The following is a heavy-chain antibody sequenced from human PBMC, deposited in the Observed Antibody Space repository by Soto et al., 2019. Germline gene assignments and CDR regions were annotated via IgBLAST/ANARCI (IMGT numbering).Heavy chain of an antibody. CDR1: GGTFSSYA. V-gene: IGHV1-69*13. D-gene: IGHD1-26*01. CDR2: IIPIFGTA. CDR3: ARYHGGTEYYFDY. Sequence: ASVKVSCKASGGTFSSYAISWVRQAPGQGLEWMGGIIPIFGTANYAQKFQGRVTITADESTSTAYMELSSLRSEDTAVYYCARYHGGTEYYFDYWGQGTLVTVSS. J-gene: IGHJ4*02.